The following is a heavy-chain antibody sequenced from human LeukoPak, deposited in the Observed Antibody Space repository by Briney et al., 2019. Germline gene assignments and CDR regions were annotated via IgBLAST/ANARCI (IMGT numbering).Heavy chain of an antibody. CDR1: GFTFTSSA. V-gene: IGHV1-58*02. CDR2: IVVGSGNT. J-gene: IGHJ5*02. Sequence: SVKVSCKASGFTFTSSAMQWVRQARGQRLEWIGWIVVGSGNTNYAQKFQERVTITRDMSTSTAYMELSSLRSEDNAVYYCAADRGYNWNDIMEGIDPWGQGTLVTVSS. CDR3: AADRGYNWNDIMEGIDP. D-gene: IGHD1-20*01.